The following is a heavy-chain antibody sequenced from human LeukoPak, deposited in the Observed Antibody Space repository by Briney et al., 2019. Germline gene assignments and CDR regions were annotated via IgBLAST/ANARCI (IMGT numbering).Heavy chain of an antibody. CDR2: IYYSGST. Sequence: SETLSLTCTVSGGSISSYYWSWIRQPPGKGLEWIGYIYYSGSTNYNPSLKSRVTISVDTSKNQFSLKLSSVTAADTAVYYSARVSVAVAGTFDYWGQGTLVTVSS. J-gene: IGHJ4*02. V-gene: IGHV4-59*01. CDR1: GGSISSYY. D-gene: IGHD6-19*01. CDR3: ARVSVAVAGTFDY.